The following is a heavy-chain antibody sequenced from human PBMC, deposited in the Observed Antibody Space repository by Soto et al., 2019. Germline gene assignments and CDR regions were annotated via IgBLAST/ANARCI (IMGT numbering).Heavy chain of an antibody. J-gene: IGHJ6*02. CDR2: IIPIFGTA. Sequence: ASVKVSCKASGGTFSSYAISWVRQAPGQGLEWMGGIIPIFGTANYAQKFQGRVTITADESTSTAYMELSSLRSEDTAVYYCARAYSGYYGMDVWGQGTTVTVSS. D-gene: IGHD2-15*01. V-gene: IGHV1-69*13. CDR1: GGTFSSYA. CDR3: ARAYSGYYGMDV.